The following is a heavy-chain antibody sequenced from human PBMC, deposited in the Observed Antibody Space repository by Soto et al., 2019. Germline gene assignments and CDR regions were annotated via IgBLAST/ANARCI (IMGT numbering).Heavy chain of an antibody. D-gene: IGHD3-16*01. Sequence: GASVKVSCKDSGGLFSSFAISWVRQAPGQGLEWMGGIIPVFGTTNYAQKFQGRVTITADESTHTAYMELSSLTSDDTAMYYCARGGGPYVWFNEFWGQGTQVTVSS. J-gene: IGHJ4*02. CDR2: IIPVFGTT. CDR3: ARGGGPYVWFNEF. V-gene: IGHV1-69*13. CDR1: GGLFSSFA.